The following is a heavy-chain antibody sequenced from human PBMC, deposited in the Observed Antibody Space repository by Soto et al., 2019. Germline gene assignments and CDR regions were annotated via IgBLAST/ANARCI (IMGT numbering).Heavy chain of an antibody. J-gene: IGHJ6*02. CDR1: ILSFDIYA. CDR2: TTGSCGTA. D-gene: IGHD5-12*01. CDR3: AKHSGYDHYYGMDV. Sequence: EVQLLESGGGLVQPGGSLRLSCAASILSFDIYAMSWVRQAPGKGLEWVSATTGSCGTAYYAGSVKGRFTISRDNSKNTLYLQMDSLRAEDTAVYYCAKHSGYDHYYGMDVWGQGTTVTVSS. V-gene: IGHV3-23*01.